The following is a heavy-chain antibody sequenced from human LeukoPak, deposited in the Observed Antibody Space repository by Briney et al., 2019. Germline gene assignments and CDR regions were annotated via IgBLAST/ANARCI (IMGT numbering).Heavy chain of an antibody. CDR2: IYSGGST. J-gene: IGHJ4*02. Sequence: PGGSLRLSCAASGFTVSGNYMSWVRQAPGKGLEWVSVIYSGGSTYYADSVKGRFTISRDNSKNTLYLQMNSLRAEDTAVYYCARDPEVDTAMVTLGDWGQGTLVTVSS. CDR3: ARDPEVDTAMVTLGD. CDR1: GFTVSGNY. V-gene: IGHV3-53*01. D-gene: IGHD5-18*01.